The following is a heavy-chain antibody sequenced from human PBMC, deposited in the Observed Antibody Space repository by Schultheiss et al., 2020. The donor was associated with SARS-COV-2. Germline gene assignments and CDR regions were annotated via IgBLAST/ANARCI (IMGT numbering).Heavy chain of an antibody. CDR1: GYSISSGGYY. CDR2: IDYSGTT. Sequence: SETLSLTCTVSGYSISSGGYYWSWTRHHPGKGLEYIGYIDYSGTTYYNPSLKSRVTISVDTSKNQFSLKLSSVTAADTAVYYCARGREDDWYFDLWGPGTLVTVSS. D-gene: IGHD1-26*01. V-gene: IGHV4-31*03. CDR3: ARGREDDWYFDL. J-gene: IGHJ2*01.